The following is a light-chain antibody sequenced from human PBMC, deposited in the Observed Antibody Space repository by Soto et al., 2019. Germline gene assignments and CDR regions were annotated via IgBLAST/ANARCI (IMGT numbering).Light chain of an antibody. CDR1: QSVASN. CDR3: QQYHNWTPQYT. J-gene: IGKJ2*01. CDR2: GAS. Sequence: EIVMTQSPASLSVSPGDGATLSCRASQSVASNLAWYQQRPGQGPRLLIHGASTRAVGVPARFSGSGSGTDFTLTISSLQSEDFAVYYCQQYHNWTPQYTFGQGTKLQIK. V-gene: IGKV3-15*01.